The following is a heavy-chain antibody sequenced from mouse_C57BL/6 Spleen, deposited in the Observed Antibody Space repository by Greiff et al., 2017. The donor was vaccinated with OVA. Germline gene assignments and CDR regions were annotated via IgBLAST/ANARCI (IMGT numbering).Heavy chain of an antibody. CDR3: ASPSTVVATDYAMDY. CDR1: GYTFTSYW. V-gene: IGHV1-7*01. Sequence: VQLQQSGADLAKPGASVKLSCKASGYTFTSYWMHWVKQRPGQGLEWIGYINPSSGYSKYNQKVKDKATLTADKSSSTAYMQLSRLTYEDAAVYYCASPSTVVATDYAMDYWGQGTSVTVSS. J-gene: IGHJ4*01. D-gene: IGHD1-1*01. CDR2: INPSSGYS.